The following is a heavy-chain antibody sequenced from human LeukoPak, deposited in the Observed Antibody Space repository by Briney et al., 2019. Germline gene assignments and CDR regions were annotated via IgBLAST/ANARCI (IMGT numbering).Heavy chain of an antibody. J-gene: IGHJ4*02. CDR2: INPSGGST. D-gene: IGHD6-19*01. CDR1: GGTFSSYA. Sequence: ASVKVSCKASGGTFSSYAISWVRQAPGQGLEWMGIINPSGGSTSYAQKFQGRVTMTRDTSTSTVYMELSSLRSEDTAVYYCALSGWYDQGEVNYWGQGTLVTVSS. CDR3: ALSGWYDQGEVNY. V-gene: IGHV1-46*01.